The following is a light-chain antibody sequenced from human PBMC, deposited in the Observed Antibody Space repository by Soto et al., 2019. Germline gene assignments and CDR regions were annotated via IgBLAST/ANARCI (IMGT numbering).Light chain of an antibody. Sequence: DFQMTHSSSPLSASVGDRVTITCRPSQRVNWLAWYQQKQGKAPKLLIYTASSLEVGVPSRFSGSGSGTEFTLTISCLQPDDFATYYCQQYNSYRSWTFGQGTKV. J-gene: IGKJ1*01. CDR2: TAS. V-gene: IGKV1-5*03. CDR3: QQYNSYRSWT. CDR1: QRVNW.